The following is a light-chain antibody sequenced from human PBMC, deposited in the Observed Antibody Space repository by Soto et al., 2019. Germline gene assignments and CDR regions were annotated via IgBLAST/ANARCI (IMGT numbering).Light chain of an antibody. CDR2: SAS. CDR3: QRTYNAPIT. V-gene: IGKV1-39*01. Sequence: IQITQSPASLPVSVGDRVTITCRASQSINNYLNWYLQRPGQAPKLLIRSASTLQRGVPSRFSGSGSGTDFTLTISSLQPEDDATYYGQRTYNAPITFGQGTRLEI. J-gene: IGKJ5*01. CDR1: QSINNY.